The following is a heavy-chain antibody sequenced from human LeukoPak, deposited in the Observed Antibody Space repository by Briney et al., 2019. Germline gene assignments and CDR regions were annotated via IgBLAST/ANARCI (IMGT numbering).Heavy chain of an antibody. D-gene: IGHD3-9*01. J-gene: IGHJ4*02. Sequence: SETLSLTCTVSGGSISSSSYYWGWIRQPPGKGLEWIGGIYYSGSTYYNPSLKSRVTISVDTSKNQFSLKLSSVTAADTAVYYCARHDLGKLRYFDWLLPIDYWGQGTLVTVSS. CDR1: GGSISSSSYY. CDR3: ARHDLGKLRYFDWLLPIDY. V-gene: IGHV4-39*01. CDR2: IYYSGST.